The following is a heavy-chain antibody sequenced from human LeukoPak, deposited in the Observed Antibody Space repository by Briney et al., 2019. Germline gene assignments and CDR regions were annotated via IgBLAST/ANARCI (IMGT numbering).Heavy chain of an antibody. CDR3: VRGSHMDK. J-gene: IGHJ4*02. CDR2: ISGGGDTI. D-gene: IGHD2-2*03. V-gene: IGHV3-11*01. Sequence: GGSLRLSCAGSGFSFSDYYMSWVRQAPGKGLEWISYISGGGDTIYYADSLKGRFDISRDNSKNSLSLQRNSLRPEDTSLYYCVRGSHMDKWGQGTLVTVSS. CDR1: GFSFSDYY.